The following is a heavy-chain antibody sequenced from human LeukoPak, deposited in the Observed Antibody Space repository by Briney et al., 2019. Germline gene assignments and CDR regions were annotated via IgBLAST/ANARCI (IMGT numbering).Heavy chain of an antibody. V-gene: IGHV5-51*01. J-gene: IGHJ4*02. CDR1: GYIFTTYW. D-gene: IGHD6-13*01. Sequence: GQSLKISCKGSGYIFTTYWIGWVRQMPGKGLEWMGIIYPGDSDPRYSPSFQGQVTISADKSISTAYLQWSSLKASDSAMYYCVRHGLGSSWFGFDYWGQGTLVTVSS. CDR3: VRHGLGSSWFGFDY. CDR2: IYPGDSDP.